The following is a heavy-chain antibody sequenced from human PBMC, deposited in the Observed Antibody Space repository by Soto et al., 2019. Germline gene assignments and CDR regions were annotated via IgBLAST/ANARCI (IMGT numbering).Heavy chain of an antibody. J-gene: IGHJ6*02. CDR2: IDPSDSYI. CDR1: GYSFTKYW. D-gene: IGHD3-16*01. CDR3: ARHYICRGGDCYYYGMDV. V-gene: IGHV5-10-1*01. Sequence: GESLKISCKGSGYSFTKYWISWVRQMPGKGLEWMGRIDPSDSYINYSPSFQGHVTISADKSIDTAYLQWSSLRASDTAIYYCARHYICRGGDCYYYGMDVWGQGTTVTVSS.